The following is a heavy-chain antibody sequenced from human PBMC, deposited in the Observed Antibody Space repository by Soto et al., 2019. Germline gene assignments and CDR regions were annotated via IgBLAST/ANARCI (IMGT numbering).Heavy chain of an antibody. CDR1: GGSISSGGYS. D-gene: IGHD2-15*01. CDR2: IYHSGST. Sequence: QLQLQESGSGLVKPSQTLSLTCAVSGGSISSGGYSWSWIRQPPGKGLEWIGYIYHSGSTYYNPSLKSRVTRAVDRSKNQFSLKLSSVTAADTAVYYCARVSGVYCSGGSCYRYFDYWGQGTLVTVSS. CDR3: ARVSGVYCSGGSCYRYFDY. V-gene: IGHV4-30-2*01. J-gene: IGHJ4*02.